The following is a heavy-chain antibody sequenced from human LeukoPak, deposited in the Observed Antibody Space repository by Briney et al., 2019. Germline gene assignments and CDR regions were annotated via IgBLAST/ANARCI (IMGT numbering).Heavy chain of an antibody. CDR3: ARDAVRYSGSYCGY. J-gene: IGHJ4*02. CDR2: INPNSGGT. Sequence: ASVKVSCKASGYTFTGYYMHRERHAPGQGLEWMGWINPNSGGTNYAQKFQGRDTMTRDTSISTAYMELSRLRSDDTAVYYCARDAVRYSGSYCGYWGQGTLVTVSS. CDR1: GYTFTGYY. D-gene: IGHD1-26*01. V-gene: IGHV1-2*02.